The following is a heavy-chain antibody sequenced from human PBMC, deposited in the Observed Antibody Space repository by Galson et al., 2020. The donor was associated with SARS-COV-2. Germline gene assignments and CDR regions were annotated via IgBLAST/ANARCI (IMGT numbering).Heavy chain of an antibody. CDR3: ARLHYGEYAPEAFDI. J-gene: IGHJ3*02. CDR1: GTSISSSSYT. V-gene: IGHV4-30-2*01. CDR2: ISHSGGT. Sequence: SETLSLTCAVSGTSISSSSYTWNWIRQPPGQDLAWIGYISHSGGTYYNPSLKSRVTISGDRSKNQFSLRLSSVTAADAAVYFCARLHYGEYAPEAFDIWGPGTRVTVAS. D-gene: IGHD4-17*01.